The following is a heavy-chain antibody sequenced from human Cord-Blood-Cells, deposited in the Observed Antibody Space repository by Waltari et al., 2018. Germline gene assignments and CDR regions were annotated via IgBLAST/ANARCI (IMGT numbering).Heavy chain of an antibody. J-gene: IGHJ1*01. V-gene: IGHV1-2*04. CDR1: GYTFTGYY. CDR3: ATIAAAGAEYFQH. Sequence: QVQLVQSGAEVKKPGASVKVSCKASGYTFTGYYMHWVRQAPGQGLEGMGWINPNSGGTNYAQKFQGWVTMTRDTSISTAYMELSRLRSDDTAVYYCATIAAAGAEYFQHWGQGTLVTVSS. D-gene: IGHD6-13*01. CDR2: INPNSGGT.